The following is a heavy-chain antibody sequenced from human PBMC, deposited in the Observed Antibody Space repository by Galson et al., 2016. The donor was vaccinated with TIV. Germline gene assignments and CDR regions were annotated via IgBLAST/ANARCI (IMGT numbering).Heavy chain of an antibody. J-gene: IGHJ5*02. CDR3: ARAVGGNWFDP. V-gene: IGHV1-2*02. Sequence: SVKVSCKASGYTFTGFYIHWIRQAPGQGLEWMGWLNPDSGDTDYAQNFQGRVTMTRDTSIRTAYMELSRLMSVDTAVYYCARAVGGNWFDPWGQGTLVTVSP. CDR2: LNPDSGDT. D-gene: IGHD3-16*01. CDR1: GYTFTGFY.